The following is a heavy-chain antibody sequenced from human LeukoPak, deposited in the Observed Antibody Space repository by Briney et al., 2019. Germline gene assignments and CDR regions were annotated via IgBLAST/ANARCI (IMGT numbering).Heavy chain of an antibody. CDR3: ARDSIAAAGYAFDI. J-gene: IGHJ3*02. V-gene: IGHV4-59*01. Sequence: SESLSLTCADPVGSISSYFWSWRRQRPGKRVEWIGYIHYSGSTNYNPSLKSRVTISVDTSKNQFSLKLSSVTAADTAVYYCARDSIAAAGYAFDIWGQGTMVTVSS. CDR2: IHYSGST. CDR1: VGSISSYF. D-gene: IGHD6-13*01.